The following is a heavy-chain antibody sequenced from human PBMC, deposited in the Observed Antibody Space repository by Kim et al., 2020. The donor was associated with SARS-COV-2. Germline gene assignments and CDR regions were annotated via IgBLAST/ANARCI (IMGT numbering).Heavy chain of an antibody. Sequence: GNPTYAQGFTGRFVFSLDTSVSTAYLQISSLKAEDTAVYYCARDQVVLDYWGQGTLVTVSS. J-gene: IGHJ4*02. CDR2: GNP. D-gene: IGHD2-21*01. CDR3: ARDQVVLDY. V-gene: IGHV7-4-1*02.